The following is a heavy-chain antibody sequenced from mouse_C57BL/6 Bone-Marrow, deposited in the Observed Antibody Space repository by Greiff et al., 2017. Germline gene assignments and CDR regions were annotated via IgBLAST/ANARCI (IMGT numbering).Heavy chain of an antibody. V-gene: IGHV1-81*01. Sequence: VQLQQSGAELARPGASVKLSCKASGYTFTSYGISWVKQRTGQGLEWIGEIYPRSGNTYYNEKFKGKATLTADKSSSTAYMELRSLTSEASAVYFCARSAYVEGAMDYWGQGTSVTVSS. D-gene: IGHD1-1*01. CDR1: GYTFTSYG. CDR3: ARSAYVEGAMDY. J-gene: IGHJ4*01. CDR2: IYPRSGNT.